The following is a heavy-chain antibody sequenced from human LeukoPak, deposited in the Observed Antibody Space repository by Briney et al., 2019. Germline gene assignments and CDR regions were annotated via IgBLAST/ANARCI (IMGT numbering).Heavy chain of an antibody. CDR1: GFTFTSYD. J-gene: IGHJ3*01. V-gene: IGHV1-8*01. D-gene: IGHD3-10*01. Sequence: GASVKVSCKASGFTFTSYDINWVRQAPGQGLEWMGWMNHNSGNTRYAQKVQGRITMTRDTSISTAYMELSSLRSEDTAVYYCARGPTLVRGVIMPDSVGGMDVWGQGTMVTLSS. CDR2: MNHNSGNT. CDR3: ARGPTLVRGVIMPDSVGGMDV.